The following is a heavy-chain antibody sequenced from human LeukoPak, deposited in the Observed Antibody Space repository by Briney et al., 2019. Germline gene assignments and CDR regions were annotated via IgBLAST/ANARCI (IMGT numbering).Heavy chain of an antibody. CDR1: GYTFTSYA. V-gene: IGHV1-3*01. CDR3: ARDKNYGLGRSNYYYGMDV. D-gene: IGHD3-10*01. Sequence: ASVKVSCKASGYTFTSYAMHWVRQAPGQRLEWMGWINAGNGNTKYSQKFQGRVTITRDTSASTAYMELSSLRSEDTAVYYCARDKNYGLGRSNYYYGMDVWGKGTTVTVSS. CDR2: INAGNGNT. J-gene: IGHJ6*04.